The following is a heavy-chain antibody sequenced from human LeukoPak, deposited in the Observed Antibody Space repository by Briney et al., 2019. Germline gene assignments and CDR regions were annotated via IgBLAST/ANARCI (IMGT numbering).Heavy chain of an antibody. CDR3: ARHRRAYPSFGGGNSKYYFDY. CDR2: IYYSGST. D-gene: IGHD4-23*01. V-gene: IGHV4-59*08. Sequence: SETLSLTCTVSGGSISSYYWSWIRQPPGKGLEWIGYIYYSGSTNYNPSLKSRVTISVDMSKNQFSLKLSSVTAADTAVYYCARHRRAYPSFGGGNSKYYFDYWGQGTLVTVSS. CDR1: GGSISSYY. J-gene: IGHJ4*02.